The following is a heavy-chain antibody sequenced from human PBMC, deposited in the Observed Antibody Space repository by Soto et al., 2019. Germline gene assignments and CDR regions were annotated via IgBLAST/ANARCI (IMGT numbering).Heavy chain of an antibody. CDR3: TTYHGDYNFDH. D-gene: IGHD4-17*01. Sequence: QVQLVQSGAEVKKPGASVKVSCKVSGYTLNEVAMHWVRQAPGKGLEWLGGFDPDEAETIYVQHFQGRVTMTEDTSTDTVYMELSSLRSEDTALYFCTTYHGDYNFDHWGQGTLVTVSS. CDR2: FDPDEAET. CDR1: GYTLNEVA. V-gene: IGHV1-24*01. J-gene: IGHJ5*02.